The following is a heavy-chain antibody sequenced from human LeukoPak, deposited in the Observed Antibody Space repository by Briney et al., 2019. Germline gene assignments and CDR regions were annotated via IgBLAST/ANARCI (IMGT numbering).Heavy chain of an antibody. CDR2: VYSSGVG. CDR1: GGSITGYY. CDR3: AREEFLHEIDSSGYFVY. J-gene: IGHJ4*02. V-gene: IGHV4-4*07. Sequence: SETLSLTCTVAGGSITGYYWNWIRQPAGQGLEWLGRVYSSGVGNYNPSLTSRVTMSVDTSKNQFSLKLTSLTAADTAVYYCAREEFLHEIDSSGYFVYWGQGTLVTVSS. D-gene: IGHD3-22*01.